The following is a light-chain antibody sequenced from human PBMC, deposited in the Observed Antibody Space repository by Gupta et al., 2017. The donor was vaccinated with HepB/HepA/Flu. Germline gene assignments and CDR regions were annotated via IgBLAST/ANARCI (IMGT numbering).Light chain of an antibody. J-gene: IGKJ3*01. V-gene: IGKV2-28*01. CDR2: LAY. CDR1: QSLRHSNGYTY. Sequence: DVVMTQSPLSLPVTPGEPASISCRSSQSLRHSNGYTYLDWYLQRPGQSPQLLIYLAYNRASGVPDRFAGSGSGTDFTLSITRVEAEDVGVYYCVHSLQTPTFGHGTKVDI. CDR3: VHSLQTPT.